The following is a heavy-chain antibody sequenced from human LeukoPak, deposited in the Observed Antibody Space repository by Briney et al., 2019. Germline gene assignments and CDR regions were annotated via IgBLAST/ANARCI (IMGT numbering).Heavy chain of an antibody. D-gene: IGHD3-9*01. V-gene: IGHV1-46*01. Sequence: ASVKVSCKASGGTFSSYAISWVRQAPGQGLEWMGIINPSGGSTSYAQKFQGRVTMTRDTSTSTVYMELSSLRSEDTAVYYCARDWRDYDILTGYGGYGMDVWGQGTTVTVSS. CDR2: INPSGGST. CDR1: GGTFSSYA. J-gene: IGHJ6*02. CDR3: ARDWRDYDILTGYGGYGMDV.